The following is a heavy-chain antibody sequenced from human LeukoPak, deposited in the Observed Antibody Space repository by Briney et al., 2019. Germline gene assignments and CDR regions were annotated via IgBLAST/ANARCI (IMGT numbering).Heavy chain of an antibody. CDR1: GFTFSSYA. J-gene: IGHJ4*02. D-gene: IGHD6-19*01. V-gene: IGHV3-23*01. CDR2: ISGSGGST. Sequence: GGSLRLSCVASGFTFSSYAMSWVRQAPGKGLEWVSAISGSGGSTYYADSVKGRFTISRDNSKNTLYLQMNSLRAEDTAVYYCAKILAVAGTFDYWGQGTLVTVSS. CDR3: AKILAVAGTFDY.